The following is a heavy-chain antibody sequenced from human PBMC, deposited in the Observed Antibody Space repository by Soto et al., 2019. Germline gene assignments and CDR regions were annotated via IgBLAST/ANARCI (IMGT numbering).Heavy chain of an antibody. CDR2: IYPGDSDT. D-gene: IGHD4-17*01. Sequence: PGGSLRLSCAASGFTFSDSTMHWVRQTSGRDLEWMGIIYPGDSDTRYSPSFQGQVTISADKSISTAYLQWSSLKASDTAMYYCATIYGDPIDYWGQGTLVTVSS. CDR3: ATIYGDPIDY. V-gene: IGHV5-51*01. CDR1: GFTFSDST. J-gene: IGHJ4*02.